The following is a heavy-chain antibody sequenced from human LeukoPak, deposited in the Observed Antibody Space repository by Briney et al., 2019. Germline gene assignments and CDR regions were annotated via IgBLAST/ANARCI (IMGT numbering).Heavy chain of an antibody. Sequence: PGGSLRLSCAASGFSFSKFAMHWVRQAPGRGLESVPGISYNGDGTYYANSVKGRFTISRDNSKKTLYLQVGSLRVEDMGVYYCARGHFWSGYTYQDYFYYMTSGAKGPRSPSP. CDR2: ISYNGDGT. CDR3: ARGHFWSGYTYQDYFYYMTS. J-gene: IGHJ6*03. V-gene: IGHV3-64*01. D-gene: IGHD3-3*02. CDR1: GFSFSKFA.